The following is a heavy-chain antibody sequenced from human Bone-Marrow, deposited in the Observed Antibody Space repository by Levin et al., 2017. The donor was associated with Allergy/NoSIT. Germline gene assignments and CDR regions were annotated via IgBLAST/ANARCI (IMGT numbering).Heavy chain of an antibody. CDR1: GFTFINYA. J-gene: IGHJ6*02. CDR3: AKVRGTVTTNYGLDV. D-gene: IGHD4-11*01. CDR2: ISGSGGNTYYADT. Sequence: SGGSLRLSCAASGFTFINYAMTWVRQAPGKGLEWVSTISGSGGNTYYADTYYADSVKGRFTISRDNSKNTLYLQMNSLRAEDTAVYYCAKVRGTVTTNYGLDVWGQGTTVTVSS. V-gene: IGHV3-23*01.